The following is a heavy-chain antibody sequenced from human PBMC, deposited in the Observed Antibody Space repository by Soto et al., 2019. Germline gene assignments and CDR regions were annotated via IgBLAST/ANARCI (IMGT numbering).Heavy chain of an antibody. CDR3: ATGRSEVVPGAMDT. Sequence: LETLSLTCTVSGDSFSNYYCNWVRKSAGKGLEWIGRIYPTGSTTYNPSLKSRLTMSVDTSKNQFSLRLTSMTAADTAVYYCATGRSEVVPGAMDTWGQGTLVTVSS. V-gene: IGHV4-4*07. CDR1: GDSFSNYY. J-gene: IGHJ5*02. CDR2: IYPTGST. D-gene: IGHD2-2*01.